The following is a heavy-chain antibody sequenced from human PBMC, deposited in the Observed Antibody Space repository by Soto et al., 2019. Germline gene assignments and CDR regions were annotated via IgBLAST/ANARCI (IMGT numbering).Heavy chain of an antibody. CDR2: IYYSGST. CDR1: GGSISSGGYY. CDR3: ARAKAPGYYYYYYMDV. V-gene: IGHV4-31*03. Sequence: SETLSLTCTVSGGSISSGGYYWSWIRQHPGKGLEWIGYIYYSGSTYYNPSLKSRVTISVDTSKNQFSLKLSSVTAADTAVYYCARAKAPGYYYYYYMDVWGKGTTVTVSS. J-gene: IGHJ6*03.